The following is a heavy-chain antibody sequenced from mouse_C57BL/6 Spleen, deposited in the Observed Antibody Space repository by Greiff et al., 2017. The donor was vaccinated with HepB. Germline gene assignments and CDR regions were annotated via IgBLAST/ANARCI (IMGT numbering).Heavy chain of an antibody. CDR3: ARASIYYDYGRGFDY. J-gene: IGHJ2*01. CDR2: IYPGSGNT. Sequence: QVQLQQSGPELVKPGASVKISCKASGYSFTSYYIHWVKQRPGQGLEWIGWIYPGSGNTKYNEKFKGKATLTADTSSSTAYMQLSSLTSEDSAVYYCARASIYYDYGRGFDYWGQGTTLTVSS. CDR1: GYSFTSYY. V-gene: IGHV1-66*01. D-gene: IGHD2-4*01.